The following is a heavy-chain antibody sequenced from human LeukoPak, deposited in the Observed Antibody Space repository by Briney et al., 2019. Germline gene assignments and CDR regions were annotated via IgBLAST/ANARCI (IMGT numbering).Heavy chain of an antibody. CDR3: ARALHDDSSGYPFDY. V-gene: IGHV1-18*01. Sequence: ASVTVSCKASGYTFTSDGISWVRQAPGQGVEWMGWISAYNGNTNYAQKLQGRVTMTTDTCTSTAYMELRSLRSDDTAVYYCARALHDDSSGYPFDYWGQGTLVTVSS. CDR2: ISAYNGNT. J-gene: IGHJ4*02. D-gene: IGHD3-22*01. CDR1: GYTFTSDG.